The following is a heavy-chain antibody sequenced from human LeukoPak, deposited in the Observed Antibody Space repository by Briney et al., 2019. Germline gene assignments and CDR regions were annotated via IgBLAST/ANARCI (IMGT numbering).Heavy chain of an antibody. J-gene: IGHJ4*02. D-gene: IGHD3-9*01. V-gene: IGHV1-18*01. CDR1: GYTFTSYG. CDR3: ARDTDDVLTGYYNAYYFDY. CDR2: ISAYNGNT. Sequence: GASVKVSCKASGYTFTSYGISWVRQAPGQGLEWMGWISAYNGNTNYAQKLQGRVTMTTDTSTSTAYMELRSLRSDDTAVYYCARDTDDVLTGYYNAYYFDYWGQGTLVTVSS.